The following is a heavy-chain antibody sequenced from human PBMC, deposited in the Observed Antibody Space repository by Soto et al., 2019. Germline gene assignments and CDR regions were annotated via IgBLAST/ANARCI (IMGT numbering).Heavy chain of an antibody. Sequence: GGSLRLSCAASGFTVSSNYMSWVRQAPGQGLEWVSVIYSGGSTYYADSVKGRFTISRDNSKNTLYLQMNSLRAEDTAVYYCARDRIAVAGNPEYFQHWGQGTLVTVSS. J-gene: IGHJ1*01. D-gene: IGHD6-19*01. CDR1: GFTVSSNY. CDR2: IYSGGST. V-gene: IGHV3-66*01. CDR3: ARDRIAVAGNPEYFQH.